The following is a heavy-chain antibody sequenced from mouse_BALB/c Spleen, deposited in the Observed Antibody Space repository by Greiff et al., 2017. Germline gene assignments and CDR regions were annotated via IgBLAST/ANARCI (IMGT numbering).Heavy chain of an antibody. CDR1: GFTFSSYG. J-gene: IGHJ4*01. CDR2: ISSGGSYT. Sequence: EVQGVESGGDLVKPGGSLKLSCAASGFTFSSYGMSWVRQTPDKRLEWVATISSGGSYTYYPDSVKGRFTISRDNAKNTLYLQMSSLKSEDTAMYYCARQTENAMDYWGQGTSVTVSS. CDR3: ARQTENAMDY. V-gene: IGHV5-6*01.